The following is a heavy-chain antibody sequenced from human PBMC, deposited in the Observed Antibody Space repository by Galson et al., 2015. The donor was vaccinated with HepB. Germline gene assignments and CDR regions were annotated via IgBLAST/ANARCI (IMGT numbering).Heavy chain of an antibody. CDR2: IYTSGST. V-gene: IGHV4-61*02. Sequence: LTCTVSGGSISSGSYYWSWIRQPAGKGLEWIGRIYTSGSTNYNPSLKSRVTISVDTSKNQFSLKLSSVTAADTAVYYCARDGIVVPAATSYEYWYFDLWGRGTLVTVSS. CDR1: GGSISSGSYY. CDR3: ARDGIVVPAATSYEYWYFDL. J-gene: IGHJ2*01. D-gene: IGHD2-2*01.